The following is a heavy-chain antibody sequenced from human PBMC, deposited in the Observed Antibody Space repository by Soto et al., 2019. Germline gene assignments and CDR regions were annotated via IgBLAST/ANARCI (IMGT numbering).Heavy chain of an antibody. CDR1: GYTFTSYY. CDR2: INPSGGST. J-gene: IGHJ4*02. Sequence: ASVKVSCKASGYTFTSYYMHWVRQAPGQGLEWMGIINPSGGSTSYAQKFQGRVTMTRDTSTSTVYMELSSLRSEDTAVYYCARESVLLMVRGVILAYWGQGTLVTVSS. CDR3: ARESVLLMVRGVILAY. V-gene: IGHV1-46*01. D-gene: IGHD3-10*01.